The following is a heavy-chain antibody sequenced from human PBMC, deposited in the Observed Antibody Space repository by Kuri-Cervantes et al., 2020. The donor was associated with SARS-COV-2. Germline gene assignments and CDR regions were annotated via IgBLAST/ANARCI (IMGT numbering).Heavy chain of an antibody. Sequence: ASVKVSCKASGYTFTNYAMHWVRQAPGQRLEWMGWINAGNGNAKYSQKFQGRVTITRDTSASTAYMELSSLRSEDTAVYYCARALQVGSWDYGGNYWFDPWGQGTLVTVSS. CDR1: GYTFTNYA. D-gene: IGHD4-23*01. CDR2: INAGNGNA. V-gene: IGHV1-3*01. J-gene: IGHJ5*02. CDR3: ARALQVGSWDYGGNYWFDP.